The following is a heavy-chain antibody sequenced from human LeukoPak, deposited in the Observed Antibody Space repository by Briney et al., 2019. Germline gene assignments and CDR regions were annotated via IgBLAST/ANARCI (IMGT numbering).Heavy chain of an antibody. J-gene: IGHJ4*02. CDR1: GGSISSSSYY. CDR2: IYYSGST. Sequence: SETLSLTCTVSGGSISSSSYYWGWIRQPPGKGLEWIGSIYYSGSTHYNPSLKSRVTVSVDTSKNQFSLKLTSVTAADTAVYYCATLEEGTFFFDYWGQGTLVTVSS. V-gene: IGHV4-39*07. D-gene: IGHD1-1*01. CDR3: ATLEEGTFFFDY.